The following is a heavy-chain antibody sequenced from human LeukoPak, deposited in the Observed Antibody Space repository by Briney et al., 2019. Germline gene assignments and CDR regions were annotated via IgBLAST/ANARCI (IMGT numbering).Heavy chain of an antibody. CDR2: ISSSSSYI. CDR1: GFTFSGYS. Sequence: EGSLRLSCAASGFTFSGYSMNWVRQAPGKGLEWVSSISSSSSYIYYADSVKGRFTISRDNAKNSLYLQMNSLRAEDTAVYYCATPQIGAIDYWGQGTLVTVSS. V-gene: IGHV3-21*01. J-gene: IGHJ4*02. D-gene: IGHD3-16*01. CDR3: ATPQIGAIDY.